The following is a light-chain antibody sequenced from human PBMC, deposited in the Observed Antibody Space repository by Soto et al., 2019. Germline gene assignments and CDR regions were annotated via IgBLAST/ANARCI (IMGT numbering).Light chain of an antibody. CDR1: RNVTNAY. CDR2: GAS. V-gene: IGKV3-20*01. J-gene: IGKJ2*01. Sequence: IVLTQSPGTLSLSPGERAALSCSASRNVTNAYLAWYQQKPDQAPRLLLYGASNSATGIPDRFSGSESGTDFTLTISRLEPEDVAVFYCQQYDTSPRTFGQGTKLEIK. CDR3: QQYDTSPRT.